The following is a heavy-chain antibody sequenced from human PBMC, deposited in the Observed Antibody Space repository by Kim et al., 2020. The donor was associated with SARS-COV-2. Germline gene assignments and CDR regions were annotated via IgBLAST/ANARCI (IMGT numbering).Heavy chain of an antibody. Sequence: SETLSLTCAVYGGSFSGYYWSWIRQPPGKGLEWIGEINHSGSTNYNPSLKSRVTISVDTSKNQFSLKLSSVTATDTAVYYCARTLPIAVAGTSLAFDIWGQETMVTVSS. V-gene: IGHV4-34*01. CDR1: GGSFSGYY. J-gene: IGHJ3*02. D-gene: IGHD6-19*01. CDR2: INHSGST. CDR3: ARTLPIAVAGTSLAFDI.